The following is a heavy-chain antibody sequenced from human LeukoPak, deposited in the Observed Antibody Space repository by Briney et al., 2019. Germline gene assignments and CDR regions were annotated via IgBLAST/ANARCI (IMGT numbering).Heavy chain of an antibody. CDR1: GFTFSSYS. J-gene: IGHJ4*02. V-gene: IGHV3-21*01. D-gene: IGHD2-8*01. CDR2: IDTRSNYI. Sequence: GGSLRLSCAASGFTFSSYSFNWVRQAPGKGLEWVSSIDTRSNYIWYADSVKGRFTISRGNSKNTLYLQMNSLRAEDTAVYYCVRDPYCTNGVCGGDYFDYWGQGTLVTVSS. CDR3: VRDPYCTNGVCGGDYFDY.